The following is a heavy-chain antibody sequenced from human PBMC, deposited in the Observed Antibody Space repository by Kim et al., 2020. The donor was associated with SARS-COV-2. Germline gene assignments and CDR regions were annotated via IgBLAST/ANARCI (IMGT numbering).Heavy chain of an antibody. J-gene: IGHJ6*02. D-gene: IGHD6-25*01. CDR3: ARVQIWPQRQMDV. CDR1: GFTFTNYD. CDR2: INISGTRT. Sequence: GGSLRLSYAASGFTFTNYDISWVRQAPGKGLEWVSIINISGTRTYYTDSVQGRFTISRDNAKNTQFLQMNSLRAEDTAVYYCARVQIWPQRQMDVWGRGTTVTVSS. V-gene: IGHV3-23*01.